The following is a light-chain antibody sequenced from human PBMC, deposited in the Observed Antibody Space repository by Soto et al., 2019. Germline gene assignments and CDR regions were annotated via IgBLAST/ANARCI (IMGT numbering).Light chain of an antibody. Sequence: DIQMTQSPSTLSASVGDRVTITCRASQGISSWLAWYQQKPGKAPKLLIYKASSSESGVPSRFSGSGSGTEFTLTISSLQPDDFATYYCQQYSGSPRLTFGGGTKVDIK. CDR2: KAS. CDR3: QQYSGSPRLT. V-gene: IGKV1-5*03. J-gene: IGKJ4*01. CDR1: QGISSW.